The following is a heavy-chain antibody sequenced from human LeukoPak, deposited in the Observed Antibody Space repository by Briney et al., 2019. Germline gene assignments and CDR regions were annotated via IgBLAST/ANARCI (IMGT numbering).Heavy chain of an antibody. V-gene: IGHV1-46*01. D-gene: IGHD3-9*01. Sequence: ASVKVSCKASGYTFTSYYIHWVRQAPGQGLEWMGIINPNGGRTSYAQKFQGRVTMTRDMSTSTVYMELSSLRSEDTAVYYCARGPTLGVLRYFDWLSNKGGYNWFDPWGQGTLVTVSS. J-gene: IGHJ5*02. CDR3: ARGPTLGVLRYFDWLSNKGGYNWFDP. CDR2: INPNGGRT. CDR1: GYTFTSYY.